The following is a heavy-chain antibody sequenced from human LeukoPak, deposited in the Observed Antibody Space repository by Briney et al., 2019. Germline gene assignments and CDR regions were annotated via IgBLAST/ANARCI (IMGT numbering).Heavy chain of an antibody. J-gene: IGHJ5*02. CDR1: GGTFSSYA. Sequence: SVTVSCKASGGTFSSYAISWVRQAPGQGLEWMGGIIPIFGTANYAQKFQGRVTITTDESTSTAYMELSSLRSEDTAVYYCARDMRQLVLGGRGNWFDPWGQGTLVTVSS. CDR2: IIPIFGTA. CDR3: ARDMRQLVLGGRGNWFDP. D-gene: IGHD6-6*01. V-gene: IGHV1-69*05.